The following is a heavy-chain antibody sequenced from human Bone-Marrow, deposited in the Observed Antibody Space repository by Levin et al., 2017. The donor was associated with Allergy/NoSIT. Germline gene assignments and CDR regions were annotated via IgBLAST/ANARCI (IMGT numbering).Heavy chain of an antibody. V-gene: IGHV1-69*04. CDR1: GGTFSSYA. Sequence: VASVKVSCKASGGTFSSYAISWVRQAPGQGLEWMGRIIPILGIANYAQKFQGRVTITADKSTSTAYMELSSLRSEDTAVYYCARDWGWGVAAGDNWFDPWGQGTLVTVSS. CDR3: ARDWGWGVAAGDNWFDP. J-gene: IGHJ5*02. CDR2: IIPILGIA. D-gene: IGHD2-15*01.